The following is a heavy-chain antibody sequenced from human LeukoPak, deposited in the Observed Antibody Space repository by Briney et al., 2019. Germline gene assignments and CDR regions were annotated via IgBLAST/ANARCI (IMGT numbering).Heavy chain of an antibody. Sequence: NPGGSLRLSCAASGFTLSSYAMSWVRQAPGKGLEWVSSISSSSSYVYYADSVKGRFTISRDNAKNSLYLQMNSLRAEDTAVYYCARTRPDYYYDSSGYINWFDPWGQGTLVTVSS. V-gene: IGHV3-21*01. CDR1: GFTLSSYA. CDR2: ISSSSSYV. D-gene: IGHD3-22*01. J-gene: IGHJ5*02. CDR3: ARTRPDYYYDSSGYINWFDP.